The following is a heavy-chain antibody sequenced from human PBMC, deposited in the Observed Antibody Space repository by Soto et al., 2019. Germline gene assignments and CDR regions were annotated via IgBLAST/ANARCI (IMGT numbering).Heavy chain of an antibody. J-gene: IGHJ5*02. V-gene: IGHV1-46*03. CDR3: ARDLEDCSGGSCYSAGNWFDP. Sequence: GASVKVSCKASGYTFTSYYMHWVRQAPGQGLEWMGMINPSGGSTSYAQKFQGRVTMTRDTSTSTVYMELSSLRSEDTAVYYCARDLEDCSGGSCYSAGNWFDPWGQGTLVTVSS. CDR2: INPSGGST. CDR1: GYTFTSYY. D-gene: IGHD2-15*01.